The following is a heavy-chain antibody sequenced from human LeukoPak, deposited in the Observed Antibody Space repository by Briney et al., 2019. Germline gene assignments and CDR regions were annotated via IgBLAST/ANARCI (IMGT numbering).Heavy chain of an antibody. CDR1: GGTFSSYA. D-gene: IGHD2-2*01. Sequence: SVKVSCKASGGTFSSYAISWVRQAPGQGLEWMGRIIPIFGTANYAQKFQGRVTITTDESTSTAYMELSSLRSEDTAVYYCAKGAWGCNTISCQADYWGQGTLVTVSS. V-gene: IGHV1-69*05. J-gene: IGHJ4*02. CDR2: IIPIFGTA. CDR3: AKGAWGCNTISCQADY.